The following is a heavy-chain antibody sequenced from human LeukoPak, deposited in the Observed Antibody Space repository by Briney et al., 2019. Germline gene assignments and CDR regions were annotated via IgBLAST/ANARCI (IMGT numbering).Heavy chain of an antibody. CDR2: ISSSSSYI. CDR1: GFTFSSYS. CDR3: ARDFFPLMTTVVTPGP. D-gene: IGHD4-23*01. Sequence: GGSLRLSCAASGFTFSSYSMNWVRQAPGKGLEWVSSISSSSSYIYYADSVKGRFTISRDNAKNSLYLQMNSLRAEDTAVYYCARDFFPLMTTVVTPGPWGQGTLVTVSS. J-gene: IGHJ5*02. V-gene: IGHV3-21*01.